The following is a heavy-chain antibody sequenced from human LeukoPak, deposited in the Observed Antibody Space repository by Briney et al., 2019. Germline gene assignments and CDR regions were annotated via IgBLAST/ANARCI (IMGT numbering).Heavy chain of an antibody. Sequence: GASVKVSCKASGYTFTGYYMHWVRQAPGQGLEWMGWISAYNGNTNYAQKLQGRVTMTTDTSTSTAYMELRSLRSDDTAVYYCARGATLRSYSPLGYWGQGTLVTVSS. D-gene: IGHD1-26*01. CDR2: ISAYNGNT. CDR3: ARGATLRSYSPLGY. J-gene: IGHJ4*02. CDR1: GYTFTGYY. V-gene: IGHV1-18*04.